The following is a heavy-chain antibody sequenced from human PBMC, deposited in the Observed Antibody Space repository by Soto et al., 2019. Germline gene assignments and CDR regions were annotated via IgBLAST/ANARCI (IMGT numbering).Heavy chain of an antibody. V-gene: IGHV3-72*01. CDR3: ARGNRAFDI. Sequence: EVQLVESGGGLVQPGGSLRLSCAASGFTFSDYYMDWVRQAPGKGLEWVGRTRNKANSYTTEYAASVKGRFTISRDDSNNSLDLHMNSLKTEDPSVYYCARGNRAFDIWGQGTMVTVSS. CDR2: TRNKANSYTT. J-gene: IGHJ3*02. CDR1: GFTFSDYY.